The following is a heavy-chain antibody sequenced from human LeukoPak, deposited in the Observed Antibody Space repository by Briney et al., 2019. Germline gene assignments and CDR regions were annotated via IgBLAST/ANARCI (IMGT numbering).Heavy chain of an antibody. Sequence: TGGSLRLSCAASGCTFSSYAMHWVRQAPGKRMEYVSAISNNGGSTYYANSVKGRFIISRDNSKNTLYLQMGSLRGEDMAVYYCARENASSDWLFDYWGQGTLVTVSS. CDR1: GCTFSSYA. CDR3: ARENASSDWLFDY. D-gene: IGHD6-19*01. CDR2: ISNNGGST. J-gene: IGHJ4*02. V-gene: IGHV3-64*01.